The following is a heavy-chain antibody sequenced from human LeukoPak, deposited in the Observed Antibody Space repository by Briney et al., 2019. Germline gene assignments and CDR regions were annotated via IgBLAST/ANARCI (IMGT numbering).Heavy chain of an antibody. D-gene: IGHD2-15*01. Sequence: SQTLSLTCAVSGGSISRGGYSWRWLRQPPGKGLEWIGYIYHSGSTYYNPSLKSRVTISVDTSKNHFSLKLSSVTAADTAVYYCARVGDCSGGSCYLEYFQHWGQGTLVTVSS. CDR2: IYHSGST. CDR1: GGSISRGGYS. CDR3: ARVGDCSGGSCYLEYFQH. J-gene: IGHJ1*01. V-gene: IGHV4-30-2*01.